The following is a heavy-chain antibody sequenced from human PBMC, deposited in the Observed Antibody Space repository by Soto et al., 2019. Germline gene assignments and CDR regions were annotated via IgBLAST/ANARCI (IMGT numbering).Heavy chain of an antibody. CDR1: GFTFSSYG. J-gene: IGHJ3*02. Sequence: QVQLVESGGGVVQPGRSLRLSCAASGFTFSSYGMHWVRQAPGKGLEWVAVIWYDGSNKYYADSVKGRFTISRDNSKNTLYLQMNSLRAEDTAMYYCARAHDSSGFDAFDIWGQGTMVTVSS. V-gene: IGHV3-33*01. CDR2: IWYDGSNK. D-gene: IGHD3-22*01. CDR3: ARAHDSSGFDAFDI.